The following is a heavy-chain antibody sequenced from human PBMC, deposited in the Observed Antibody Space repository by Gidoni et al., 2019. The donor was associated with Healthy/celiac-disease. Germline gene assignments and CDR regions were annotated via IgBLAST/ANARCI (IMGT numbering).Heavy chain of an antibody. V-gene: IGHV3-23*01. J-gene: IGHJ6*03. CDR2: ISGSGGST. D-gene: IGHD6-13*01. Sequence: EVQLLESGGGLVQPGGSLRLSCAASGFPFSSYAMSWVRQAPGKGLEWVSAISGSGGSTYYADSVKGRFTISRDNSKNTLYLQMNSLRAEDTAVYYCAKDPVAAAGTYYYYMDVWGKGTTVTVSS. CDR3: AKDPVAAAGTYYYYMDV. CDR1: GFPFSSYA.